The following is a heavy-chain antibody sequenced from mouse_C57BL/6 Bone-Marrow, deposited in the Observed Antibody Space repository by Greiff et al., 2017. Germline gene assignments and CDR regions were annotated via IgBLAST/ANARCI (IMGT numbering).Heavy chain of an antibody. D-gene: IGHD2-12*01. CDR2: IRDGGCYT. J-gene: IGHJ2*01. V-gene: IGHV5-4*01. Sequence: EVQRLESGRGFVKPGGSLKLSCSASGFTFSSSSMSWVRQTPEKRLAWVAPIRDGGCYTYYPVNVKGRFTISRDNAKNNLYLRMSHLKSEDTAMYYCARDLELYGYWGQGATRTVTS. CDR3: ARDLELYGY. CDR1: GFTFSSSS.